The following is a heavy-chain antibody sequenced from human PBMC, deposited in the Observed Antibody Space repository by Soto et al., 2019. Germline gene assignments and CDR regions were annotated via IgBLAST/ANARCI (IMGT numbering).Heavy chain of an antibody. CDR3: TRQDEQQLVL. D-gene: IGHD6-13*01. CDR2: IRSKLNSYST. J-gene: IGHJ4*02. V-gene: IGHV3-73*02. Sequence: EVQLVESGGGLVQPGGSLKLSCAASGFTFSDSPMHWVRQASGKGLEWVGLIRSKLNSYSTAYAASVEGRFTISRDDSKNTALLQMNSLKTEDTAVYYCTRQDEQQLVLWGQGTLVTVSS. CDR1: GFTFSDSP.